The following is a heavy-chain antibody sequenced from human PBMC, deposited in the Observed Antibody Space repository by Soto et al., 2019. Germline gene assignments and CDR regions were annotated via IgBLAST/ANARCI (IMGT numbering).Heavy chain of an antibody. D-gene: IGHD2-21*02. Sequence: QLQLQESGSGLVKPSQTLSLTCAVSGVSISSGGYSWSWIRQPPGKGLEWIGYLYHSGSTYYNTSLKSRGTISVDRSKNQFSLKLSSVTAADTAVYSCDRCGGDCTYANPWGQGTLVTVSS. J-gene: IGHJ5*02. V-gene: IGHV4-30-2*01. CDR3: DRCGGDCTYANP. CDR2: LYHSGST. CDR1: GVSISSGGYS.